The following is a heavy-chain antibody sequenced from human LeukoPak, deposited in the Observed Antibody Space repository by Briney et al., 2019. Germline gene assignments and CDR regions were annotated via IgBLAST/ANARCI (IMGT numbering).Heavy chain of an antibody. CDR2: FYYTGTT. D-gene: IGHD4-17*01. CDR3: ASKSTDHGELRFDY. J-gene: IGHJ4*02. V-gene: IGHV4-59*01. Sequence: SETLSLTCTISGDSTNTYFWSWIRQPPGKGLEWIRYFYYTGTTNYNPSLKSRVTISVDTSKNQFSLKVNSVTAADTGVYYCASKSTDHGELRFDYWGQGTLVTVSS. CDR1: GDSTNTYF.